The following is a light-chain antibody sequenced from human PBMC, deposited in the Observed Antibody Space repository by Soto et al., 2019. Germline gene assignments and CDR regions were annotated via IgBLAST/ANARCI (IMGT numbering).Light chain of an antibody. CDR3: QQYNNWPST. CDR2: GAS. J-gene: IGKJ1*01. V-gene: IGKV3-20*01. CDR1: QSVSNNY. Sequence: EIVLTQSPGTLSLSPGERATLSCRSSQSVSNNYLAWYQQKPGQAPRLIIYGASNRATGIPDRFSGSGSGTDFTLTISRLEPEDVAVYYCQQYNNWPSTFGQGTKVDIK.